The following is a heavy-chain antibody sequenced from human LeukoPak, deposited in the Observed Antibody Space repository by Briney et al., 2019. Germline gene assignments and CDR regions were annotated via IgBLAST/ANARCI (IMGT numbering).Heavy chain of an antibody. CDR3: TTTFWSGYWFYDY. CDR2: IKSETDGGTT. V-gene: IGHV3-15*01. CDR1: GFTFSNAW. D-gene: IGHD3-3*01. J-gene: IGHJ4*02. Sequence: KPGGSLRLSSAASGFTFSNAWMSWVRQAPGKGLEWVGRIKSETDGGTTDYAAPVKGRFTISRDDSKNTLYLQMNSLKTEDAAVYYCTTTFWSGYWFYDYWGQGTLVTVSS.